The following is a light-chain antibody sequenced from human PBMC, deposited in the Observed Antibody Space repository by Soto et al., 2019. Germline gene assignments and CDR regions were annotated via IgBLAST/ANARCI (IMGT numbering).Light chain of an antibody. CDR1: QSISSW. J-gene: IGKJ1*01. CDR2: DAS. V-gene: IGKV1-5*01. Sequence: DIQITQSPSTLSASVGDRVTITCWASQSISSWLAWYQQKPGKAPKLLIYDASSLESGVPSRFSGSGSGTEFTLTISSLQPDDFATYYCLQYNSYSQTFGQGTKV. CDR3: LQYNSYSQT.